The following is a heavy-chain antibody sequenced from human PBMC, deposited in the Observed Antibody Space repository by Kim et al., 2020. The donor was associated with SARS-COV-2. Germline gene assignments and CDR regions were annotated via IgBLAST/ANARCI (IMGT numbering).Heavy chain of an antibody. V-gene: IGHV1-18*01. CDR3: ARQLGANMPFDY. CDR1: GYTFTSQG. CDR2: ISVYDVNT. Sequence: ASVKVSCKASGYTFTSQGIGWVRQAPGQGLEWMGWISVYDVNTNYIKRLQGRVSLTTDTSTSTAYMELRSLRPDDTAVYYCARQLGANMPFDYWGQGTLVTVSS. J-gene: IGHJ4*02. D-gene: IGHD7-27*01.